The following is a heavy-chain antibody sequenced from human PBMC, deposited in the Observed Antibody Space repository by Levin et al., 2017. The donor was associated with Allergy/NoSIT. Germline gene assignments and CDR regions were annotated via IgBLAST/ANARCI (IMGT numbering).Heavy chain of an antibody. Sequence: SETLSLTCAVSGGSITSDTSYWSWIRQHPGTGLEFLGYIYFSGSTFYNPSLKSRLTISADTSKNQFSLNLSSVTAADTAIYYCASAHLRLSFKAWGRGTLDNVSS. CDR2: IYFSGST. J-gene: IGHJ4*02. D-gene: IGHD2/OR15-2a*01. CDR3: ASAHLRLSFKA. CDR1: GGSITSDTSY. V-gene: IGHV4-31*11.